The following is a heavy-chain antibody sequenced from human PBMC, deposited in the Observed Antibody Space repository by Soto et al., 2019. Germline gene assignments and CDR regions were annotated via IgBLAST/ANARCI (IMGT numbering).Heavy chain of an antibody. Sequence: QVQLQQWGAGLLKPSETLSLTCAVYGGSFSGYYWRWIRQPPGKGLEWIGEINHSGSTNYNPSLKRRVTISVDTSKNQFSLKLSSVTAADTAVYYCARGGYCSGGSCYLNRRNYFDYWGQGTLVTVSS. CDR1: GGSFSGYY. D-gene: IGHD2-15*01. CDR3: ARGGYCSGGSCYLNRRNYFDY. V-gene: IGHV4-34*01. J-gene: IGHJ4*02. CDR2: INHSGST.